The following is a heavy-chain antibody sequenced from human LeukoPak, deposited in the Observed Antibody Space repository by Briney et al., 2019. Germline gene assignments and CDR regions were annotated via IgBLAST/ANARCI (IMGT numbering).Heavy chain of an antibody. CDR1: GYTFTVYY. J-gene: IGHJ4*02. D-gene: IGHD3-10*01. CDR3: ARVAGYGSGSYIDY. V-gene: IGHV1-2*02. Sequence: ASVKVSCKASGYTFTVYYMHWVRQAPGQGLEWMGCINPNSSGTNYAQKFQGRVTMTRDTSISTDYVELSRLRCDDTAVYYCARVAGYGSGSYIDYWGQGTLVTVSS. CDR2: INPNSSGT.